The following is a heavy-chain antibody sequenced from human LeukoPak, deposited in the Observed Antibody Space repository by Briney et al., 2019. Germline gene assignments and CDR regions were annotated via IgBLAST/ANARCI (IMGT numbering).Heavy chain of an antibody. CDR3: AKGAAAGKGSYYYYYYMDV. V-gene: IGHV1-8*01. CDR1: GYTFTSYD. J-gene: IGHJ6*03. D-gene: IGHD6-13*01. CDR2: MNPNSGNT. Sequence: GASVKVSCKASGYTFTSYDINWVRQATGQGLEWMGWMNPNSGNTGYAQKFQGRVTMTRNTSISTAYMELSSLRSDDTAVYYCAKGAAAGKGSYYYYYYMDVWGKGTTVTVSS.